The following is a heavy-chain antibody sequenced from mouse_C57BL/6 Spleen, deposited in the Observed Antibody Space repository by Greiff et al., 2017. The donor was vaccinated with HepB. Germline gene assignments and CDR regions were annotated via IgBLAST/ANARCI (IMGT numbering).Heavy chain of an antibody. CDR2: INPNNGGT. CDR3: ARSIYYYGSSPYYFDY. D-gene: IGHD1-1*01. V-gene: IGHV1-22*01. Sequence: EVQLQQSGPELVKPGASVKMSCKASGYTFTDYNMHWVKQSNGKSLEWIGYINPNNGGTSYNQKFKGKATLTVNKSSSTAYMELRSLTSEDSAVYYCARSIYYYGSSPYYFDYWGQGTTLTVSS. CDR1: GYTFTDYN. J-gene: IGHJ2*01.